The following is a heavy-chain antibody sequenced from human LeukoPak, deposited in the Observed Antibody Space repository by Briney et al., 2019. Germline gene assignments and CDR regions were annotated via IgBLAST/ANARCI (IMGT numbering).Heavy chain of an antibody. Sequence: AGGSLRLSCAASGFTFSSYEMNWVRQAPGKGLEWVSYISSSGSTIYYADSVKGRFTISRDNAKNSLYLQMNSLRAEDTAVYYCARVGYSYGDTDYWGQGTLVTVSS. CDR2: ISSSGSTI. V-gene: IGHV3-48*03. J-gene: IGHJ4*02. CDR3: ARVGYSYGDTDY. CDR1: GFTFSSYE. D-gene: IGHD5-18*01.